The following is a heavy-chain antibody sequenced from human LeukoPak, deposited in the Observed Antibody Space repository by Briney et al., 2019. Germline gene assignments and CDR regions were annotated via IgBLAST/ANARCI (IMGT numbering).Heavy chain of an antibody. CDR2: IYYSGST. CDR1: GGSISSSSYY. D-gene: IGHD3-3*01. CDR3: ARQWWERTYYDFWSGLNWFDP. V-gene: IGHV4-39*01. Sequence: PSETLSLTCTVSGGSISSSSYYWGWIRQPPGKGLEWIGSIYYSGSTYYNPSLKGRVTISVDTSKNQFSLKLSSVTAADTAVYYCARQWWERTYYDFWSGLNWFDPWGQGTLVTVSS. J-gene: IGHJ5*02.